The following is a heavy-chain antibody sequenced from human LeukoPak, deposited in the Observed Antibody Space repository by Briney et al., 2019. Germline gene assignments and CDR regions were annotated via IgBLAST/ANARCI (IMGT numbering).Heavy chain of an antibody. CDR3: AREETSGGFDY. CDR2: INPNRGGT. CDR1: GYTFTGYY. V-gene: IGHV1-2*06. D-gene: IGHD3-10*01. J-gene: IGHJ4*02. Sequence: ASVKVSCKASGYTFTGYYMHWVRQAPGQGPEWMGRINPNRGGTNYEHKFQGRVTITRDTYISTAYMALSRLRSDDTAVYYCAREETSGGFDYWGQGTLVTVSS.